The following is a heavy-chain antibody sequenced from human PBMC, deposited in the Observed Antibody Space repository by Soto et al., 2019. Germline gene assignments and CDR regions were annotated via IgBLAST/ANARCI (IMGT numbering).Heavy chain of an antibody. CDR1: GFTFSSYA. J-gene: IGHJ4*02. CDR2: ISYDGSNK. V-gene: IGHV3-30-3*01. D-gene: IGHD5-18*01. CDR3: ARSRDTAMAN. Sequence: QVQLVESGGGVVQPGRSLRLSCAASGFTFSSYAMHRVRQAPGKGLEWVAVISYDGSNKYYADSVKGRFTISRDNSKNTLYLQMNSLRAEDTAVYYCARSRDTAMANWGQGTLVTVSS.